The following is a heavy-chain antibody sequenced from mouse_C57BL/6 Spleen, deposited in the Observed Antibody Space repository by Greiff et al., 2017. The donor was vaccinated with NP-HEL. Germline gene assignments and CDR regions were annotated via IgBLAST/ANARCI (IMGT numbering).Heavy chain of an antibody. J-gene: IGHJ2*01. D-gene: IGHD3-2*02. CDR1: GYTFTSYG. Sequence: QVQLKESGAELARPGASVKLSCKASGYTFTSYGISWVKQSTGQGLEWIGEIYPRSGNTYYNEKFKGKATLTADKSSSTAYMELRSLTSEDSAVYFCARERTAQEGYYFDYWGQGTTLTVSS. CDR2: IYPRSGNT. CDR3: ARERTAQEGYYFDY. V-gene: IGHV1-81*01.